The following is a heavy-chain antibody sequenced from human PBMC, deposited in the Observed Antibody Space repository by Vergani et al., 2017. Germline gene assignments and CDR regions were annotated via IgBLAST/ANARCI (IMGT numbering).Heavy chain of an antibody. CDR2: INHSGST. V-gene: IGHV4-34*01. J-gene: IGHJ4*02. Sequence: QVQLQQWGAGLLKPSETLSLTCAVYGGSFSGYYWSWIRQPPGKGLEWIGEINHSGSTNYNPSLKSRVTISVDTSKNQFSLRLSSVTAADTAVYYCARGPYDDILTGHDNRGEFDYWGQGTLVTVSS. CDR3: ARGPYDDILTGHDNRGEFDY. D-gene: IGHD3-9*01. CDR1: GGSFSGYY.